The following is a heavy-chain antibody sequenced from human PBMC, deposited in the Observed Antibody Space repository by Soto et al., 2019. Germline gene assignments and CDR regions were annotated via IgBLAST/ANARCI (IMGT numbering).Heavy chain of an antibody. Sequence: PGGSLRLSCAASGFTFSSYAMSWVRQAPGKGLEWVSAISGSGGSTYYAESVKGRFTNSRDNSKNTLYLQMNSLRAEDTAVYYCAKYHITIFGVVTPPDYWGQGTLVTVSS. CDR2: ISGSGGST. D-gene: IGHD3-3*01. CDR1: GFTFSSYA. V-gene: IGHV3-23*01. J-gene: IGHJ4*02. CDR3: AKYHITIFGVVTPPDY.